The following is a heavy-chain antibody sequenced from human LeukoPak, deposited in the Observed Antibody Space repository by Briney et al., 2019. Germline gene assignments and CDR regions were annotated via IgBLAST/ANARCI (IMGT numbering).Heavy chain of an antibody. V-gene: IGHV3-30*03. CDR2: ISYDGSNK. CDR1: GFTFSSYG. CDR3: TRGGSVPATRSFDY. D-gene: IGHD6-19*01. Sequence: GGSLRLSCAASGFTFSSYGMHWVRQAPGKGLEWVAVISYDGSNKYYADSVKGRFTISRDNSKNTVYLQMNSLRVEDTAVYYCTRGGSVPATRSFDYWGQGTLVTVSS. J-gene: IGHJ4*02.